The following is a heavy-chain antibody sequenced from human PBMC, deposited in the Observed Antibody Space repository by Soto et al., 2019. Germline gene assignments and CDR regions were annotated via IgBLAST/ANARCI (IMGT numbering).Heavy chain of an antibody. V-gene: IGHV4-4*02. D-gene: IGHD1-26*01. CDR2: IHHSGST. J-gene: IGHJ6*03. CDR1: GGSISISNW. CDR3: ARGGYYFYMDV. Sequence: LSLTCAVPGGSISISNWWSWVRQTPGKGLEWIGQIHHSGSTNYSPSLTSRVTISVDKSKNQFSLKMNSVTAADTAVYYCARGGYYFYMDVWGKGTTVTVSS.